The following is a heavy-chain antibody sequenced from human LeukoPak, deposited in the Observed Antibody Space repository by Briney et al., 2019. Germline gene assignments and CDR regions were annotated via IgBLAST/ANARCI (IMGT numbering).Heavy chain of an antibody. J-gene: IGHJ6*03. CDR2: IYTSEST. CDR3: ARGKDPDRYSNYVGYYYYYMDV. CDR1: NGSISNYY. V-gene: IGHV4-4*07. D-gene: IGHD4-11*01. Sequence: SETLSLTCTVSNGSISNYYWSWIRQPAGKGLEWIGRIYTSESTNYNPSLKSRVSMSVDTSKNQLSLKLSSVTAADTAVYYCARGKDPDRYSNYVGYYYYYMDVWGKGTTVTVSS.